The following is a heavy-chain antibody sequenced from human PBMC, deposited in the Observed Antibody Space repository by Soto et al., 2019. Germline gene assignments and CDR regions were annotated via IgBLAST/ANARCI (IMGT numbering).Heavy chain of an antibody. CDR2: IYHSGST. V-gene: IGHV4-4*02. J-gene: IGHJ6*02. Sequence: KTSETLSLTCAVSGGSISSSNWWSWVRQPPGKGLEWIGEIYHSGSTNYNPSLKSRVTISVDKSKNQFSLKLSSVTAADTAVYYCARLRLRYFDWLPHYYYGMDVWGQGTTVTVSS. CDR1: GGSISSSNW. D-gene: IGHD3-9*01. CDR3: ARLRLRYFDWLPHYYYGMDV.